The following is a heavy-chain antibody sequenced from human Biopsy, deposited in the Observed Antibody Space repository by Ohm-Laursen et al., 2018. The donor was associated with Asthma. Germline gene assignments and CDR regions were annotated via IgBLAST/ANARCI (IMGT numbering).Heavy chain of an antibody. J-gene: IGHJ4*02. D-gene: IGHD2-15*01. CDR2: IHYSGST. Sequence: PGTLSLTCTVSGVSIRSYYWTWIRQPPGKGLEWIGNIHYSGSTYSNPSLKSRVTISVDTSKKQISLRLSSVIAADTAVYYCAGFCSGGNCPGHWGQGTLVTVSS. V-gene: IGHV4-59*01. CDR3: AGFCSGGNCPGH. CDR1: GVSIRSYY.